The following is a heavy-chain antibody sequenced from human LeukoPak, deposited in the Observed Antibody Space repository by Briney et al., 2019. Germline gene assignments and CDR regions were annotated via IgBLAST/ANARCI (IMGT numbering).Heavy chain of an antibody. CDR1: GYTFTSYG. J-gene: IGHJ5*02. Sequence: ASVKVSCKASGYTFTSYGLSWVRQAPGQGLEWMGWISAYNGNTNYARKFQGRVTMTRDTSTSTVYMELSSLRSEDTAVYYCARSGSSPPMNWFDPWGQGTLVTVSS. D-gene: IGHD1-26*01. CDR2: ISAYNGNT. V-gene: IGHV1-18*01. CDR3: ARSGSSPPMNWFDP.